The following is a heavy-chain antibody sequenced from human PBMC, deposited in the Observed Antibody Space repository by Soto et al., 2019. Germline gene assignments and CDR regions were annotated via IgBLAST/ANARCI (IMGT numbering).Heavy chain of an antibody. CDR3: TRLDAPGDRALDI. CDR2: IRDKTNGYAK. J-gene: IGHJ3*02. CDR1: GFSISGSA. Sequence: EVQLVESGGDLVQPGGSLKLSCAASGFSISGSAIHWVRQASGKGLEWVARIRDKTNGYAKGYAASVQGRFTISRDDSKNTAFLQMNSLKTEDTAVYYCTRLDAPGDRALDIWGQGTMVTVSS. V-gene: IGHV3-73*01.